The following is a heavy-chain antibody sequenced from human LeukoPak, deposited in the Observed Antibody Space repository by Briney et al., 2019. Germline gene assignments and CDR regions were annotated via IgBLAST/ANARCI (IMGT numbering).Heavy chain of an antibody. V-gene: IGHV3-64*01. CDR3: ARSQQLIRTFDC. CDR1: GFSFDAYT. Sequence: HPGGSLRLSCAASGFSFDAYTMHWVRQAPGKGLEYVSAISSNGGSTYYANSVRGRFTISRDNSKNTLFVQMGSLRAEDMAVYCCARSQQLIRTFDCWGQGTLVTVSS. D-gene: IGHD5-18*01. CDR2: ISSNGGST. J-gene: IGHJ4*02.